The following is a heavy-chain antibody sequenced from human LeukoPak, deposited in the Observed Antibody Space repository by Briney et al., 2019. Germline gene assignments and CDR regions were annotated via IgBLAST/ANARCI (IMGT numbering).Heavy chain of an antibody. D-gene: IGHD5-12*01. CDR2: IGISSGNT. CDR1: GFNFIDYS. V-gene: IGHV3-48*01. J-gene: IGHJ4*01. CDR3: ARDHRYAFDN. Sequence: GGSLRLSCAASGFNFIDYSMNWVRQAPGKGLEWIAYIGISSGNTKYADSVKGRFTISRDKARNSLYLQMNSLRVEDTAMYYCARDHRYAFDNWGHGTLVTVSS.